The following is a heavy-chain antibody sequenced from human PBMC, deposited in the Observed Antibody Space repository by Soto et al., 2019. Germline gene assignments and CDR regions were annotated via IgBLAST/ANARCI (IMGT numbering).Heavy chain of an antibody. CDR3: ARGASLNWYFDL. J-gene: IGHJ2*01. CDR1: GFTFSSYW. Sequence: EVQLVESGGGLVQPGGSLILSCAASGFTFSSYWMHWVRQAPGKGLVWVSRINSDGSSTSYADSVKGRFTISRDNAKNTLYRQMNSLRAEDTAVYYCARGASLNWYFDLWGRGTLVTVS. V-gene: IGHV3-74*01. CDR2: INSDGSST.